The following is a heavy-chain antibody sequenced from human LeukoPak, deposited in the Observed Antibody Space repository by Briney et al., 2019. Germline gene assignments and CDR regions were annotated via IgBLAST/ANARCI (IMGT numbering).Heavy chain of an antibody. CDR2: IKPSGGST. D-gene: IGHD6-19*01. V-gene: IGHV1-46*01. Sequence: GASVKVSCKASGYTFTSYYMHWVRQAPGEGLEWMGIIKPSGGSTSYAQKFQGRVTMTRDTSTSTVYMELSSLRSEDTAVYYCARDDPAVAGIDYWGQGTLVTVSS. J-gene: IGHJ4*02. CDR3: ARDDPAVAGIDY. CDR1: GYTFTSYY.